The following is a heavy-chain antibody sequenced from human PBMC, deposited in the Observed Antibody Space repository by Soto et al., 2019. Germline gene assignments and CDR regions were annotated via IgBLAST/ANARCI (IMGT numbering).Heavy chain of an antibody. D-gene: IGHD2-15*01. J-gene: IGHJ5*02. V-gene: IGHV3-33*01. Sequence: QVQLVESGGGVVQPGRSLRLSCAASGFTFSSYGMHWVRQAPGKGLEWVAVIWYDGSNKYYADSVKGRFTISRDNSKNTLNLQMNSLRAEDTAVYYCARGCRGGSCYSDLDWFDPWGQGTLVTVSS. CDR3: ARGCRGGSCYSDLDWFDP. CDR1: GFTFSSYG. CDR2: IWYDGSNK.